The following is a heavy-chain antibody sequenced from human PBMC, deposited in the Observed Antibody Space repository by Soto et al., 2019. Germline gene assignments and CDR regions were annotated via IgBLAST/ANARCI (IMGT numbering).Heavy chain of an antibody. Sequence: EVQLVESGGGLVQPGGSLKLSCAASGFTFSGSAMHWVRQASGKGLEWVGRIRSKANSYATAYAASVKGRFTISRDDSKNTAYLQMNSVKTEDTAVYYCTRPLPLWELAAFGYWGQGTLVTVSS. V-gene: IGHV3-73*02. CDR1: GFTFSGSA. CDR2: IRSKANSYAT. D-gene: IGHD1-26*01. CDR3: TRPLPLWELAAFGY. J-gene: IGHJ4*02.